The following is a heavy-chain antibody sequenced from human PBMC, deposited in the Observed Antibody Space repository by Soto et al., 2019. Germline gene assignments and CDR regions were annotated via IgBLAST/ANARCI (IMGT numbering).Heavy chain of an antibody. CDR1: GGSISSYY. V-gene: IGHV4-59*01. CDR2: IFYSGST. Sequence: QVQLQESGPGLVKPSETLSLTCTVSGGSISSYYWSWILQPPGKGLEWIGFIFYSGSTSYNPSLKSRFTISIDTSEYQFSLKLNSVTAADTAVYYCASMIGDPVLSFDSWGQGTLVAVSS. CDR3: ASMIGDPVLSFDS. D-gene: IGHD3-10*02. J-gene: IGHJ5*01.